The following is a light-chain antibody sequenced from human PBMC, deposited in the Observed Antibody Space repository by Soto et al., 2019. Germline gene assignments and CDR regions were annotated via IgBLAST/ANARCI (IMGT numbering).Light chain of an antibody. V-gene: IGKV4-1*01. J-gene: IGKJ4*01. CDR2: WAS. Sequence: DVVMTQSPDSLALSLGERATINCKSSQSLLSSSDNRNYLAWFQQKVGQPPKLLIRWASTRESGVPDRFSASGSATVFTLTINSLQAEDVAVYYCQTYYRVPLTFGGGTKVELK. CDR3: QTYYRVPLT. CDR1: QSLLSSSDNRNY.